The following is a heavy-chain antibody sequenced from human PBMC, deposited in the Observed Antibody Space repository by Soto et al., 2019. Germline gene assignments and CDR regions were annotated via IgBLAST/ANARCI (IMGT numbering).Heavy chain of an antibody. CDR3: ARSPEATVTAFDY. CDR1: GGSISSGGYY. CDR2: IYYSGST. Sequence: QVQLQESGPGLVKPSQTLSLTCTVSGGSISSGGYYWSWIRQHPGKGLEWIGYIYYSGSTYYNPSXTXRXXISVDTSKNQFSLKLSSVTAADTAVYYCARSPEATVTAFDYWGQGTLVTVSS. D-gene: IGHD4-17*01. J-gene: IGHJ4*02. V-gene: IGHV4-31*03.